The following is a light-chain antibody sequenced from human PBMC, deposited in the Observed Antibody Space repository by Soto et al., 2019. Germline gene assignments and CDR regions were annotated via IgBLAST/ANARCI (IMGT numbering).Light chain of an antibody. CDR3: QQFGGSSYS. Sequence: ESVLTQSPGTLSLSPGERATLSCRASQSVSSNYLAWYQQKPGQAPRLLIYGASTRATGIPDRFSGSGSGTDFTLSISRLETEDFAVYYCQQFGGSSYSFGQGTKLESK. CDR2: GAS. V-gene: IGKV3-20*01. J-gene: IGKJ2*03. CDR1: QSVSSNY.